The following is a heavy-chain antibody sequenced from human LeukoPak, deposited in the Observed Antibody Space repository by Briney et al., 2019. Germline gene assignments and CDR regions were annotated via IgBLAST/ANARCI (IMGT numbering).Heavy chain of an antibody. D-gene: IGHD3-10*01. J-gene: IGHJ6*02. V-gene: IGHV1-2*02. CDR2: INPNSGGT. CDR3: ARDGSGSVLWFGESYGMDV. CDR1: GYTFTDYY. Sequence: ASVNVSCKASGYTFTDYYMHWVRQAPGQGLEWMGWINPNSGGTNYAQKFQGRVTMTRDTSISTAYMELSRLRSDDTAAYYCARDGSGSVLWFGESYGMDVWGQGTTVTVSS.